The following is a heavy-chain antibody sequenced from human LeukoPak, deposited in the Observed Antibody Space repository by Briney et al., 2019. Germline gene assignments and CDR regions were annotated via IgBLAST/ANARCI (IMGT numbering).Heavy chain of an antibody. CDR3: ARDEDRGYSYGRGARTT. D-gene: IGHD5-18*01. CDR1: SGSIRSYY. J-gene: IGHJ5*02. V-gene: IGHV4-59*01. Sequence: PSETLSLTCTVSSGSIRSYYWSWIRQPPGKGLEWIGYIYYSGSTNYNPSLKSRVTISVDTSKNQFSLKLSSVTAADTAVYYCARDEDRGYSYGRGARTTWGQGTLVTVSS. CDR2: IYYSGST.